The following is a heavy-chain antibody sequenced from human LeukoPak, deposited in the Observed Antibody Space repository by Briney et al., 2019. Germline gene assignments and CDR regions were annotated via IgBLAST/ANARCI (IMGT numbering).Heavy chain of an antibody. V-gene: IGHV3-7*03. J-gene: IGHJ5*02. CDR1: GLTVSNHW. CDR3: ASLDTAKQPLANH. Sequence: GGSLRLSCVASGLTVSNHWMSWVRQAPGKGLEWVANIKQERGQEYYVDSVKGRFTISKDSAKNSLYLQMNSLRVEDTAMYYCASLDTAKQPLANHWGQGTLVTVSS. D-gene: IGHD5-18*01. CDR2: IKQERGQE.